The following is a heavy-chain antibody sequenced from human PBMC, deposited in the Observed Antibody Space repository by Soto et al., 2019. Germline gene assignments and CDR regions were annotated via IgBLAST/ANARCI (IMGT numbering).Heavy chain of an antibody. CDR2: INHSGST. CDR1: GGSFSGYY. J-gene: IGHJ3*02. Sequence: SETLSLTCAVYGGSFSGYYWSWIRQPPGKGLEWIGEINHSGSTNYNPSLKSRVTISVDTSKNQFSLKLSSVTAADTAVYYCARELPTAARDAFDNWGQGTMVTVSS. D-gene: IGHD6-6*01. CDR3: ARELPTAARDAFDN. V-gene: IGHV4-34*01.